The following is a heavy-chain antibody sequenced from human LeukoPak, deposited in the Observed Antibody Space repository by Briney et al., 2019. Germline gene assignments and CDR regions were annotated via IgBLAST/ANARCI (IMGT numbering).Heavy chain of an antibody. V-gene: IGHV3-30*04. CDR2: ITSDGSNK. CDR3: ARESGASRGYSYGH. D-gene: IGHD5-18*01. CDR1: GFTFSSFA. J-gene: IGHJ4*02. Sequence: GRSLRLSCAASGFTFSSFAMHWVRQAPGKGPEWVAIITSDGSNKHYGDSVKGRFTISRDNSKNTVYLQVNSLRVEDTALYYCARESGASRGYSYGHWGQGTLVTVSS.